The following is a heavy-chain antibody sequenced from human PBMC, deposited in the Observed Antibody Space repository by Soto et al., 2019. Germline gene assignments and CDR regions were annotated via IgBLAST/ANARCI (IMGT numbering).Heavy chain of an antibody. V-gene: IGHV4-34*01. CDR2: INHSGST. CDR3: ARVVGTYYYDSSGYYSYYYGMDV. CDR1: GGSFSVYY. Sequence: PSETLSLTCAVYGGSFSVYYWSWIRQPPGKGLEWIGEINHSGSTNYNPSLKSRVTISVDTSKNQFSLKLSSVTAADTAVYYCARVVGTYYYDSSGYYSYYYGMDVWGQGTTVTVSS. D-gene: IGHD3-22*01. J-gene: IGHJ6*02.